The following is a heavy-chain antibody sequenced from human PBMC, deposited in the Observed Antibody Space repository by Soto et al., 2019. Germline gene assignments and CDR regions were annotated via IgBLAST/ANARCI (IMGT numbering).Heavy chain of an antibody. D-gene: IGHD3-10*01. J-gene: IGHJ6*02. CDR2: IYYSGST. CDR3: ARERITMVRGVLKNPPEDYYYYGMDV. V-gene: IGHV4-39*01. Sequence: PSETLSLTCTVSGGSISSSSYYWGWIRQPPGKGLEWIGSIYYSGSTYYNPSLKSRVTISVDTSKNQFSLKLSSVTAADTAVYYCARERITMVRGVLKNPPEDYYYYGMDVWGQGTTVTVSS. CDR1: GGSISSSSYY.